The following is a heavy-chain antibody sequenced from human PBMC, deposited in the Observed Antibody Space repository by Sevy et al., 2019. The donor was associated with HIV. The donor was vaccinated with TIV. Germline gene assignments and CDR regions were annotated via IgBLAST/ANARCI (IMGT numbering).Heavy chain of an antibody. CDR1: GFTFSSYG. CDR2: IWYDGSNK. Sequence: GGSLRLSCAASGFTFSSYGMHWVRQAPGKGLEWVAVIWYDGSNKYYADSVKGRFTISRDNSKNTLYLQMNSLRAEDTAVYYCARDLVAMVISDAFDIWGQRTMVTVSS. J-gene: IGHJ3*02. CDR3: ARDLVAMVISDAFDI. V-gene: IGHV3-33*01. D-gene: IGHD5-18*01.